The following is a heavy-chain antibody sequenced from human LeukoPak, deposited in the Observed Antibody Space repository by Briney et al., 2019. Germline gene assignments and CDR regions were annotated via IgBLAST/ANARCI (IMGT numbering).Heavy chain of an antibody. V-gene: IGHV3-30*02. CDR1: GFTFSSYG. CDR2: IRYDGSNK. D-gene: IGHD1-1*01. Sequence: GGSLRLSYAASGFTFSSYGMHWVRQAPGKGLEWVAFIRYDGSNKYYADSVKGRFTISRDNSMNTLYLQMTSLRVEDTAVYYCANWIEGRHEKFDYWGRGTLVTVSS. CDR3: ANWIEGRHEKFDY. J-gene: IGHJ4*02.